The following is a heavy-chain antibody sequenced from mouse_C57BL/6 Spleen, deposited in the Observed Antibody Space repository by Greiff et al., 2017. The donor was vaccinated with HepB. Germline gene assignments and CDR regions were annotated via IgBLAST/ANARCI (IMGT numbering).Heavy chain of an antibody. D-gene: IGHD1-1*01. CDR3: ARERLGETLVVARWDFDY. CDR1: GYTFTSYW. CDR2: IDPSDSYT. J-gene: IGHJ2*01. V-gene: IGHV1-69*01. Sequence: QVQLKQPGAELVMPGASVKLSCKASGYTFTSYWMHWVKQRPGQGLEWIGEIDPSDSYTNYNQKFKGKSTLTVDKSYSTAYMQLSSLTSEDSAVYYCARERLGETLVVARWDFDYWGQGTTLTVSS.